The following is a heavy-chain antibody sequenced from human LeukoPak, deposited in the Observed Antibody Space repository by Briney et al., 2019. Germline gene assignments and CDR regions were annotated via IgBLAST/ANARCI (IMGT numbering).Heavy chain of an antibody. J-gene: IGHJ4*02. CDR2: ILYDGSNK. Sequence: PGGSLRLSCAASGFTFSSYGMHWVCQAPGKGLEWVAVILYDGSNKYYADSVKGRFTISRDNSKNTLYLQVNSLRAEDTGVYYCAKGTVEKWLVPFDCWGQGTLVTVSS. V-gene: IGHV3-30*18. CDR3: AKGTVEKWLVPFDC. CDR1: GFTFSSYG. D-gene: IGHD6-19*01.